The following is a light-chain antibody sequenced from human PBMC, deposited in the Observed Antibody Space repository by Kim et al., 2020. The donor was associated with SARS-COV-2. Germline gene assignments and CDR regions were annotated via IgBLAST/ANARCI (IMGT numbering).Light chain of an antibody. CDR2: DAS. CDR1: RSVRNGY. Sequence: SPGQRPTLSCRASRSVRNGYLAWYQQNPGKAPRLLIYDASSGATGIPDRFSGSGSGTDFTLTISRLEPEDFAVYYCQQYTGSPITFGQGTRLEIK. J-gene: IGKJ5*01. CDR3: QQYTGSPIT. V-gene: IGKV3-20*01.